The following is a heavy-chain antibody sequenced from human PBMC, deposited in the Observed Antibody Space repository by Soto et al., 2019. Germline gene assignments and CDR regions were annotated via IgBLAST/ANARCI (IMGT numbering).Heavy chain of an antibody. Sequence: PGGSLRLPCTAPGFILSDFAMSWFRQVLGKGLEWVGFIRSNSYGGTTHYAASERGRFIISRDDSKNIAYLQMNNLKTEDTALYYCARDSDRDFERSSDWLFDTWGQGTLVTVSS. D-gene: IGHD3-9*01. CDR2: IRSNSYGGTT. V-gene: IGHV3-49*03. J-gene: IGHJ5*02. CDR3: ARDSDRDFERSSDWLFDT. CDR1: GFILSDFA.